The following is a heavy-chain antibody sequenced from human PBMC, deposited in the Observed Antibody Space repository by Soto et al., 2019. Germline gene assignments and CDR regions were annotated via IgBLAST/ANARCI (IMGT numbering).Heavy chain of an antibody. J-gene: IGHJ5*02. Sequence: ASVNCSCKASGYTFTSYGISWVRQAPGQGLEWMGWISAYNGNTNYAQKLQGRVTMTTDTSTSTAYMELRSLRSDDTAVYYCARDLPRDTIFGVVSRRVGWFDPWGQGTLVTVSS. V-gene: IGHV1-18*01. CDR3: ARDLPRDTIFGVVSRRVGWFDP. CDR1: GYTFTSYG. CDR2: ISAYNGNT. D-gene: IGHD3-3*01.